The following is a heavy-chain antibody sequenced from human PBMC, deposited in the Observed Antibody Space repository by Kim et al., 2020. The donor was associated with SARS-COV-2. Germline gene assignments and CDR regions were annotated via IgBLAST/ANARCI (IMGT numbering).Heavy chain of an antibody. V-gene: IGHV3-9*01. Sequence: GGSLRLSCAASGFTFDDYAMHWVRQAPGRGLEWVSGISWNSGSICYADSVKGRFTISRDNAKNSLYLQMNSLRAEDTALYYCAKDMGSSGWYYFDYWGQGTLVTVSS. CDR2: ISWNSGSI. J-gene: IGHJ4*02. CDR3: AKDMGSSGWYYFDY. CDR1: GFTFDDYA. D-gene: IGHD6-19*01.